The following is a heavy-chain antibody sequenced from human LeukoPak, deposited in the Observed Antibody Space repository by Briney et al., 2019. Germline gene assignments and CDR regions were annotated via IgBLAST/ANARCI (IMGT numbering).Heavy chain of an antibody. Sequence: LSETLSLTCAVYGGSFSGYYWSWIRQPPGKGLEWIGEINHSGSTNYNPSLKSRVTISVDTSKNQFSLKLSSVTAADTAVYYCARGRYYGSGSYRYYYYYGMDVWGQGTTVTVSS. CDR2: INHSGST. D-gene: IGHD3-10*01. V-gene: IGHV4-34*01. CDR3: ARGRYYGSGSYRYYYYYGMDV. J-gene: IGHJ6*02. CDR1: GGSFSGYY.